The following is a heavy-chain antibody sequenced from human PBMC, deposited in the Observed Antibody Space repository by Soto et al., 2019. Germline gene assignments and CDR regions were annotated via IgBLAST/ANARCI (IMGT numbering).Heavy chain of an antibody. CDR3: ARDGYSYGYGWYFDL. J-gene: IGHJ2*01. CDR1: GVNLCMYS. D-gene: IGHD5-18*01. V-gene: IGHV3-7*01. Sequence: VVSLRLCSGASGVNLCMYSMTLARQATRKGLEWVANINQNGSEKYYVDCMKGRFTISRDNAKNSLYLQMSRLRAEDTAAYYCARDGYSYGYGWYFDLWGRGTLVTVSS. CDR2: INQNGSEK.